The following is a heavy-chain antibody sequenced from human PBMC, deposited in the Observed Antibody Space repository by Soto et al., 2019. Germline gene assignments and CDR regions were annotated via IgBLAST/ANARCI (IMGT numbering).Heavy chain of an antibody. CDR3: AKWSIVVVPAAGDFDY. J-gene: IGHJ4*02. CDR1: GFTFSSYA. CDR2: ISGSGGST. V-gene: IGHV3-23*01. D-gene: IGHD2-2*01. Sequence: EVQLLESGGGLVQPGGSLRLSCAASGFTFSSYAMSWVRQAPGKGLEWVSVISGSGGSTYYADSVKGRFTISRDNSKNPLYLQMNSLRAEDTAVYYCAKWSIVVVPAAGDFDYWGQGTLVTVSS.